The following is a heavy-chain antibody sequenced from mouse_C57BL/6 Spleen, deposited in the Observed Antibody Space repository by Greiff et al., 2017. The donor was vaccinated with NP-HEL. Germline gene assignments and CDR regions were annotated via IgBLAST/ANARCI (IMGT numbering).Heavy chain of an antibody. J-gene: IGHJ2*01. CDR1: GFTFSSYA. V-gene: IGHV5-9-1*02. CDR2: ISSGGDYT. Sequence: EVKLMESGEGLVKPGGSLKLSCAASGFTFSSYAMSWVRQTPEKRLEWVAYISSGGDYTYYADTVKGRFTISRDNARNTLYLQMSSLTSEDTAIYYCTRDGSTGYYFDYWGQGTTLTVSS. CDR3: TRDGSTGYYFDY. D-gene: IGHD4-1*02.